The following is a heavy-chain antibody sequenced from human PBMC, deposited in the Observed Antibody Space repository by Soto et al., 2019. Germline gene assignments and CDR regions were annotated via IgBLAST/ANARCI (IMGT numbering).Heavy chain of an antibody. CDR1: GFSLSNARMG. D-gene: IGHD1-26*01. V-gene: IGHV2-26*01. Sequence: QVTLKESGPVLVKPTETLTLTCTVSGFSLSNARMGVSWIRQPPGKALEWLAHIFSNDEKSSSTSLKSRLTISKDTSKSQVVLTMTNMDPVDTATYYCARWELRQNGHPLDAFDIWGQGTMVTVSS. CDR3: ARWELRQNGHPLDAFDI. CDR2: IFSNDEK. J-gene: IGHJ3*02.